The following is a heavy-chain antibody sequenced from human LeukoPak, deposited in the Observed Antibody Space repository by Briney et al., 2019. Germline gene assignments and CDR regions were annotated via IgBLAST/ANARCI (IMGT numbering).Heavy chain of an antibody. V-gene: IGHV3-23*01. CDR2: ISGSGGST. D-gene: IGHD2-15*01. J-gene: IGHJ4*02. CDR3: AKDGMSGCSGGSCYILPFDY. CDR1: GFTFSSYA. Sequence: GGSLILSCAASGFTFSSYAMSWVRQAPGKGLEWVSAISGSGGSTYYADSVKGRFTISRDNSKNTLYLQMNSLRAEDTAVYYCAKDGMSGCSGGSCYILPFDYWGQGTLVTVSS.